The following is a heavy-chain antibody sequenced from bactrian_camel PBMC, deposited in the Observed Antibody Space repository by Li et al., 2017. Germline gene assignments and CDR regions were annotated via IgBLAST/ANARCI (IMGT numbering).Heavy chain of an antibody. V-gene: IGHV3S53*01. J-gene: IGHJ4*01. Sequence: HVQLVESGGASVRAGGSLRLSCVASGYTYSVNCMGWFRQAPGNEREAVAFIDTSGGTNYAYSVAGRFTISKDNAKNTLYLQMDNLKPDDTAMYYCAADRRRIPGCRLSVVAGYAYRGQGTQVTVS. D-gene: IGHD1*01. CDR1: GYTYSVNC. CDR2: IDTSGGT. CDR3: AADRRRIPGCRLSVVAGYAY.